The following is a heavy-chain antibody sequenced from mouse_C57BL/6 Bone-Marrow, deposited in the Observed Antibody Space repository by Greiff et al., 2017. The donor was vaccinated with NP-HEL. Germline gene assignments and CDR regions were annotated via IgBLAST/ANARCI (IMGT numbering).Heavy chain of an antibody. CDR2: ISSGGSYT. CDR1: GFTFSSYG. D-gene: IGHD1-1*01. CDR3: ARPGTTDFDV. Sequence: EVKLVESGGDLVKPGGSLKLSCAASGFTFSSYGMSWVRQTPDKRLEWVATISSGGSYTYYPDSVKGRFTISRDNAKNTLYLQMSRLKSEDTAMYYCARPGTTDFDVWGTGTTVTVSS. V-gene: IGHV5-6*02. J-gene: IGHJ1*03.